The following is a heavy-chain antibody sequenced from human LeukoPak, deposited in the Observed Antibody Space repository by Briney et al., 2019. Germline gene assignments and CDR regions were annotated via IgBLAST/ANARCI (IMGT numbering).Heavy chain of an antibody. V-gene: IGHV3-23*01. D-gene: IGHD4-23*01. J-gene: IGHJ4*02. CDR2: ISGSGGST. CDR3: AKEGNPYYGGNSLGYFDY. CDR1: GFTFSSYA. Sequence: GGSLRLSCAASGFTFSSYAMSWVRQAPGKGLEWVSAISGSGGSTYYADSVKGRFTISRDNSKNTLYLQMHSLRAEDTAVYYCAKEGNPYYGGNSLGYFDYWGQGTLVTVSS.